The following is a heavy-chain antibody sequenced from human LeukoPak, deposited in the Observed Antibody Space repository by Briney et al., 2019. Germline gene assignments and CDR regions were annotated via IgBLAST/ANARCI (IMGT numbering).Heavy chain of an antibody. CDR1: GGSISSSNW. V-gene: IGHV4-4*02. Sequence: SETLSLTCAVSGGSISSSNWWSWVLQPPGKGLEWIGEIYHSGSTNYNPSLKSRVTISVDKSKNQFSLKLSSVTAADTAVYYCASRGIAAAGTVDCFDPWGQGTLVTVSS. CDR3: ASRGIAAAGTVDCFDP. CDR2: IYHSGST. D-gene: IGHD6-13*01. J-gene: IGHJ5*02.